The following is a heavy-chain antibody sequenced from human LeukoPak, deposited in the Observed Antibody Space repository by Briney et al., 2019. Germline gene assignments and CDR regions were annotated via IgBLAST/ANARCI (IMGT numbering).Heavy chain of an antibody. CDR3: VRLRRNNDRSGYYYYYDY. J-gene: IGHJ4*02. CDR1: GYTFSDFS. D-gene: IGHD3-22*01. V-gene: IGHV3-21*01. Sequence: PGGSLRLSCAASGYTFSDFSVNWLRQAPGKGLEWVSSISVRSNYRYYADSVRGRFTISRDDARDSLFLQMNSLRAEDTAVYFCVRLRRNNDRSGYYYYYDYWGQGTLVTVSS. CDR2: ISVRSNYR.